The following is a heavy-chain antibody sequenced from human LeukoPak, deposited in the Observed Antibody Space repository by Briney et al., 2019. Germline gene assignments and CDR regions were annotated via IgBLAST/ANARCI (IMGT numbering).Heavy chain of an antibody. CDR2: INPSDGST. CDR1: GDIFTSHY. J-gene: IGHJ5*02. V-gene: IGHV1-46*01. D-gene: IGHD3-3*01. CDR3: ARSWRGEFWSGYYLNWFDP. Sequence: ASVKVSCKASGDIFTSHYMHWVRQAPGQGLEWMGIINPSDGSTSYAQKFQGRVTMTRDKPASTGYMELSSLRSEDTAVYYCARSWRGEFWSGYYLNWFDPWGQGTLVTVSS.